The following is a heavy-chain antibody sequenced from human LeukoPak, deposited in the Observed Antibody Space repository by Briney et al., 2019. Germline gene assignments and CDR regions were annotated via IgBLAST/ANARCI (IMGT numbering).Heavy chain of an antibody. Sequence: SETQSLTCAVYGGSFSGYYWSWIRQPPGKGLEWIGEINHSGSTNYNPSLKSRVTISVDTSKNQFSLKLSSVTAADTAVYYCARRVRTRDMNGDYGRYYYYYYMDVWGKGTTVTVSS. CDR3: ARRVRTRDMNGDYGRYYYYYYMDV. CDR1: GGSFSGYY. J-gene: IGHJ6*03. V-gene: IGHV4-34*01. CDR2: INHSGST. D-gene: IGHD4-17*01.